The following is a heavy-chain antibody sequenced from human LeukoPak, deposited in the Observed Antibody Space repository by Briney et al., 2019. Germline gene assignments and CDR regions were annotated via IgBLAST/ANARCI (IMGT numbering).Heavy chain of an antibody. J-gene: IGHJ6*02. Sequence: GGSLRLSCAASGFTFTTYWMHWVRQAPGKGLVWVSHINSDGSIASYADSVKGRFTISRDNAKNTLYLQMNSLRAEDTAVYYCARDAVDTANAVWGQGTTVTVSS. V-gene: IGHV3-74*01. CDR1: GFTFTTYW. CDR3: ARDAVDTANAV. D-gene: IGHD5-18*01. CDR2: INSDGSIA.